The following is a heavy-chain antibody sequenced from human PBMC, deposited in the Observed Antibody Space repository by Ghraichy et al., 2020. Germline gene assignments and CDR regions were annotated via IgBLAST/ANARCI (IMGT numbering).Heavy chain of an antibody. CDR2: IIPIFGTA. CDR3: ASNYYDSSGYPDY. V-gene: IGHV1-69*13. D-gene: IGHD3-22*01. CDR1: GGTFSSYA. J-gene: IGHJ4*02. Sequence: SVKVSCKASGGTFSSYAISWVRQAPGQGLEWMGGIIPIFGTANYAQKFQGRVTITADESTSTAYMELSSLRSEDTAVYYCASNYYDSSGYPDYWGQGTLVTVSA.